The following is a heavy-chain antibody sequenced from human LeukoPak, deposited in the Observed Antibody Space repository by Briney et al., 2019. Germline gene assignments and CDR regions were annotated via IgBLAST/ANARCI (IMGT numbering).Heavy chain of an antibody. CDR3: ARIVGAEVDY. J-gene: IGHJ4*02. CDR1: GGSISSGGYY. Sequence: PSETLSLTCTVSGGSISSGGYYWSWIRQPPGKGLEWIGYIYYSGSTNYNPSLKSRVTISVDTSKNQFSLKLSSVTAADTAVYYCARIVGAEVDYWGQGTLVTVSS. V-gene: IGHV4-61*08. CDR2: IYYSGST. D-gene: IGHD1-26*01.